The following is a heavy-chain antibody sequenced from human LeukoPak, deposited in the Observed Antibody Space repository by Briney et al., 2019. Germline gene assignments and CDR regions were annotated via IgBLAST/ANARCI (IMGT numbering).Heavy chain of an antibody. V-gene: IGHV3-7*03. Sequence: QSGGSLRLSCAASGFTFNTYWMSWVRQAPGKGLEWVANIKPDGSEKHYVDSVKGRFTISRDNAKNSLYLQMSSLRAEDAAVYYCARDGQFHMVASRWGQGTLVTVSS. CDR3: ARDGQFHMVASR. CDR1: GFTFNTYW. D-gene: IGHD2-21*01. J-gene: IGHJ4*02. CDR2: IKPDGSEK.